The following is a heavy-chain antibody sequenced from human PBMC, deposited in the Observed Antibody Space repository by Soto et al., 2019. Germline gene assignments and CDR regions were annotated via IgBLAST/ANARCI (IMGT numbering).Heavy chain of an antibody. J-gene: IGHJ3*02. CDR3: ARGRGYDSADAFDI. CDR1: GYTFTSYD. Sequence: RASVKVSCKASGYTFTSYDINWVRQATGQGLEWMGWMNPNSGNTGYAQKFQGRVTMTRNTSISTAYMELSSLGSEDTAVYYCARGRGYDSADAFDIWGQGTMVTVSS. CDR2: MNPNSGNT. D-gene: IGHD5-12*01. V-gene: IGHV1-8*01.